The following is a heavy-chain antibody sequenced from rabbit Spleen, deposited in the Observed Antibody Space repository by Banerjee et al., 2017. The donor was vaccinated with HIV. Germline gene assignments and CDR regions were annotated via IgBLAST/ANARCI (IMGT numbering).Heavy chain of an antibody. CDR3: ARDTSSSFSSYGMDL. V-gene: IGHV1S45*01. Sequence: QEQLEESGGGLVKPEGSLKLSCTASGFSFSNKAVMCWVRQAPGKGLEWIACINAVTGKAVYANWPKGRFAISKASSTTVTLQMTSLTAADTATYFCARDTSSSFSSYGMDLWGPGTLVTVS. CDR1: GFSFSNKAV. CDR2: INAVTGKA. D-gene: IGHD1-1*01. J-gene: IGHJ6*01.